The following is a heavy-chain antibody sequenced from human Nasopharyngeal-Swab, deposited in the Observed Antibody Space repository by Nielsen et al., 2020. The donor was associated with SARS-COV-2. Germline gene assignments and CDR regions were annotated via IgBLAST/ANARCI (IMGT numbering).Heavy chain of an antibody. CDR3: ARGSRRAIVGATAY. CDR1: GFTFTDYT. V-gene: IGHV3-30*14. D-gene: IGHD1-26*01. CDR2: MSYNGSNR. Sequence: GSLKISCAASGFTFTDYTMHWVRQPPGQGLEWVAIMSYNGSNRYYADSVKGRFTFSRDNSKNTLYLQMTSLRAEDTAVYYCARGSRRAIVGATAYWGQGTLVTVSS. J-gene: IGHJ4*02.